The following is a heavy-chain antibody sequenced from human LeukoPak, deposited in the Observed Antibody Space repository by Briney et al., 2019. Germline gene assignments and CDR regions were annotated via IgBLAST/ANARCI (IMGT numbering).Heavy chain of an antibody. CDR3: ATGDNYYYGSGSYDY. CDR2: IWYDGSNK. CDR1: GFTFSSYG. V-gene: IGHV3-33*01. Sequence: PGGSLRLSCAASGFTFSSYGMHWVRQAPGKGLEWVAVIWYDGSNKYYADSVKGRFTISRDNSKNTLYLQMNSLRAEDTALYYCATGDNYYYGSGSYDYWGQGTLVTVSS. J-gene: IGHJ4*02. D-gene: IGHD3-10*01.